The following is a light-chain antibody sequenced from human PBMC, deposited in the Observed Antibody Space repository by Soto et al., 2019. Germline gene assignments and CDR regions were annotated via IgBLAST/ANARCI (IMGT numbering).Light chain of an antibody. CDR2: NAF. Sequence: EIVLTQSPDTLSLSPGERVTLSCRASEIVGKDYLGWFQQKPGQAPRVLIYNAFNRATGIPDRFSGSGSGTDFTLTISRLEPEDFAIYYCHQYASALLTFGGGTRVDI. CDR1: EIVGKDY. J-gene: IGKJ4*02. V-gene: IGKV3-20*01. CDR3: HQYASALLT.